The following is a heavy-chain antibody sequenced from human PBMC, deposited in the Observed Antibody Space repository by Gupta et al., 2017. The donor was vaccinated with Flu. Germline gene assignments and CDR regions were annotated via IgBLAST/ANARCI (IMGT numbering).Heavy chain of an antibody. J-gene: IGHJ5*02. V-gene: IGHV4-31*03. CDR2: IYRSGGT. CDR1: GGSISADGDY. D-gene: IGHD3-16*02. CDR3: ARVGRFSFWELRWLDP. Sequence: HLQASGPGLVKPSQTLSLPCTVSGGSISADGDYWSWIRQHPGKGLEWIGYIYRSGGTHYNPSLKSRVTISVDTSKNQFSLKLSSVTAADTAIYYCARVGRFSFWELRWLDPWGQGTLVTVSS.